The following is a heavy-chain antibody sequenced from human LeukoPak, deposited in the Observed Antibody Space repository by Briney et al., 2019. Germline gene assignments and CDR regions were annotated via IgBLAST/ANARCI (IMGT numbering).Heavy chain of an antibody. CDR1: GFTFSSYS. J-gene: IGHJ4*02. CDR2: ISSSSSYI. CDR3: AREFSGSYVVTD. D-gene: IGHD1-26*01. V-gene: IGHV3-21*01. Sequence: GGSLRLSCAASGFTFSSYSMNWVRQAPGKGLEWVSSISSSSSYIYYADSVKGRFTISRDNAKNSLYLQMNSLRAEDTAVYYCAREFSGSYVVTDWGQGTLVTVSS.